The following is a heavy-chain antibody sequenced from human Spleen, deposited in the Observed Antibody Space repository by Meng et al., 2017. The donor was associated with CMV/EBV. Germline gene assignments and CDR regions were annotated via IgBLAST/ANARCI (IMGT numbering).Heavy chain of an antibody. D-gene: IGHD1-26*01. CDR3: ARDRLRLLGMDV. V-gene: IGHV3-7*01. CDR1: EFTFSSHW. Sequence: GGSLRLSCVVSEFTFSSHWMTWVRQAPGKGLEWLANIKQDGSEQYYVDSVRGRFTISRDNAMNSLYLQINSLRVEDTAVYYCARDRLRLLGMDVWGQGTTVTVSS. J-gene: IGHJ6*02. CDR2: IKQDGSEQ.